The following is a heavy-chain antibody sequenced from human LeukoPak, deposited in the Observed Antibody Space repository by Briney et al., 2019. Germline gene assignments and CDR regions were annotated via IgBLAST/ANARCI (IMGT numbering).Heavy chain of an antibody. CDR1: GFTFSSYA. J-gene: IGHJ4*02. CDR3: AKHIAARPVTRFDY. Sequence: PGGSLRLSCAASGFTFSSYAMSWVRQAPGKGLEWVSAISGSGGSIYYADSVKGRFTISRDNSKNTLYLQMNSLRAEDTAVYYCAKHIAARPVTRFDYWGQGTLVTVSS. D-gene: IGHD6-6*01. V-gene: IGHV3-23*01. CDR2: ISGSGGSI.